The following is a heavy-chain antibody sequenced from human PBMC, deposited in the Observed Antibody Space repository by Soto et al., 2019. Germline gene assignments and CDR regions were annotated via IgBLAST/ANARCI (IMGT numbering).Heavy chain of an antibody. Sequence: ESLKISFKGSGYSFTSYWIGWVRQIPGKGLEWMGIIYPGDSDTRYSPSFQGQVTISADKSISTAYLQWSSLKASDTAIYYCARKNYYDSSGFFDYWGQGTLVTVSS. CDR1: GYSFTSYW. D-gene: IGHD3-22*01. J-gene: IGHJ4*02. CDR3: ARKNYYDSSGFFDY. CDR2: IYPGDSDT. V-gene: IGHV5-51*01.